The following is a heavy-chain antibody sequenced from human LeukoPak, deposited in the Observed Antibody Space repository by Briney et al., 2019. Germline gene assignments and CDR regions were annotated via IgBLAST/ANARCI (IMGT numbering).Heavy chain of an antibody. D-gene: IGHD5-24*01. CDR2: INHSGST. CDR1: GGSFSGYY. CDR3: ARGGRWLQF. V-gene: IGHV4-34*01. Sequence: PSETLSLTCAVYGGSFSGYYWSWIRQPPGKGLEWIGEINHSGSTNYNPSLKSRVTISVDTSKNQFSLKLSSVTAADTAVYYCARGGRWLQFWGQATLVTVSS. J-gene: IGHJ4*02.